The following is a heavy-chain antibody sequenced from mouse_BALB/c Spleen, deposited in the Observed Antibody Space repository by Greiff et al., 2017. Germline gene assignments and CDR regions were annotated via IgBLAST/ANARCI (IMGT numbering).Heavy chain of an antibody. J-gene: IGHJ2*01. CDR3: ARGRYDVDY. Sequence: VKLMESGAELVRPGSSVKISCKASGYAFSSYWMNWVKQRPGQGLEWIGQIYPGDGDTNYNGKFKGKATLTADKSSSTAYMQLSSLTSEDSAVYFCARGRYDVDYWGQGTTLTVSS. D-gene: IGHD2-14*01. V-gene: IGHV1-80*01. CDR2: IYPGDGDT. CDR1: GYAFSSYW.